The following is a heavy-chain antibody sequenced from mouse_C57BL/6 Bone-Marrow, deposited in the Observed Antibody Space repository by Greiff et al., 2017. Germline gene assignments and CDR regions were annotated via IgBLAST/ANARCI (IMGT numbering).Heavy chain of an antibody. J-gene: IGHJ2*01. CDR3: AREVTTVVATNFYFDC. CDR2: IDPSDSYT. V-gene: IGHV1-50*01. CDR1: GYTFTSYW. D-gene: IGHD1-1*01. Sequence: QVQLQQPGAELVKPGASVKLSCKASGYTFTSYWMQWVKQRPGQGLEWIGEIDPSDSYTNYNQKFKGKATLTVDTSASTAYMQLSSLTSEDSAVYYCAREVTTVVATNFYFDCWGKGTTLTVSS.